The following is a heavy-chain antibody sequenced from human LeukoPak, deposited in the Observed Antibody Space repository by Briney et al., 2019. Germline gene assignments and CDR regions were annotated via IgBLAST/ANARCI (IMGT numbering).Heavy chain of an antibody. CDR1: GGSISSYY. Sequence: SETLSLTCTVSGGSISSYYWSWIRQPPGKGLEWIGYIYYSGSTNYNPSLKSRVTLSVDTSKNQFSLKLSSVTAADTAVYYCASSRNYYDTSGYYSFDYWGQGTLVTVSS. CDR3: ASSRNYYDTSGYYSFDY. CDR2: IYYSGST. D-gene: IGHD3-22*01. V-gene: IGHV4-59*08. J-gene: IGHJ4*02.